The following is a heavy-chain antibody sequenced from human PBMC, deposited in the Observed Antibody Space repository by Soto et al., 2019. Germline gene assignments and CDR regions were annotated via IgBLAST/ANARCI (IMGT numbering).Heavy chain of an antibody. CDR2: INHSGRV. Sequence: SETLSITCAVYVGTVSGHSWTWIRQSPGKGLEWIGDINHSGRVNYSPSLKSRVTISLDTSKNQFSLTLSAVTAADTAMYYCSTRAYDTNGYYRFDRWGQGTLVTVSS. D-gene: IGHD3-22*01. V-gene: IGHV4-34*08. CDR1: VGTVSGHS. J-gene: IGHJ5*01. CDR3: STRAYDTNGYYRFDR.